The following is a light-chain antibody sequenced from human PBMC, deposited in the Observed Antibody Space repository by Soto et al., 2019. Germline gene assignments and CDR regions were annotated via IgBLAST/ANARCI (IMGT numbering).Light chain of an antibody. Sequence: DIVMTQSPDSLAVSLGERATINCRSSQSVLYSSNNKNYLAWYQQKSGRPPKLLIYWASTRESGVPDRFSGSGSGTDFTLTISSLQAEDVAVYYCQQYYSTVRYTFGQGTKLEIK. CDR1: QSVLYSSNNKNY. J-gene: IGKJ2*01. CDR2: WAS. V-gene: IGKV4-1*01. CDR3: QQYYSTVRYT.